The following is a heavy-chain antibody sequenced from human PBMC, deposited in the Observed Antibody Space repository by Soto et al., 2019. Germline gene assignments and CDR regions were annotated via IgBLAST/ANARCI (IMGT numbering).Heavy chain of an antibody. J-gene: IGHJ4*02. Sequence: DVQLVESGGGLVQPGGSLRLSCAASGFTFSDRYMDWVRQAPGKGLEWVGRSRNKANSYTTEYAASVKGRFTISRDDSKHSLYLQMNSLKTEDTAVYYCAGVGQNPLDYWGQGTLVTVSS. CDR3: AGVGQNPLDY. CDR2: SRNKANSYTT. CDR1: GFTFSDRY. V-gene: IGHV3-72*01.